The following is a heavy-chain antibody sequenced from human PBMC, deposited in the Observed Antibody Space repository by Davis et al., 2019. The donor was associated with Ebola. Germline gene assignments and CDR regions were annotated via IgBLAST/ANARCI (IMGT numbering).Heavy chain of an antibody. V-gene: IGHV4-39*01. Sequence: SETLSLTCTVSGASISSSNYYWGWIRQPPGKGLEWIGSIYYSGSTYYNPSLKSRVTISVDTSKNQFTLKLSSVTAADTAVYYCARGRPSPGDYVSWFDPWGQGTLVTVSS. CDR3: ARGRPSPGDYVSWFDP. D-gene: IGHD4-17*01. CDR2: IYYSGST. J-gene: IGHJ5*02. CDR1: GASISSSNYY.